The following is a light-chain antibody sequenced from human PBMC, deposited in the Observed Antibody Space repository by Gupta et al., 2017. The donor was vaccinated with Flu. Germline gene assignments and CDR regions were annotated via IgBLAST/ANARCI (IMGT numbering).Light chain of an antibody. V-gene: IGKV3-20*01. J-gene: IGKJ2*02. Sequence: VLTRSQATLSLSPGERATLSCRASQSVSSSYLAWHQQKPGQAPRLLIYGASSKATGIPDRFSGSGSGTDFTLTISRLEPEDFAVYYCQQYDGYPCTFGHGTKVEI. CDR1: QSVSSSY. CDR2: GAS. CDR3: QQYDGYPCT.